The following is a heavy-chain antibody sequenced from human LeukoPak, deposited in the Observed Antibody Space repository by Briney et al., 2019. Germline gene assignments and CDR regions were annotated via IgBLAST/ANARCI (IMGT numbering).Heavy chain of an antibody. J-gene: IGHJ5*01. CDR3: AKEPREYCSSTSCPNWFDS. D-gene: IGHD2-2*01. Sequence: GGSLRLSCAASGFTFNNYAMSWVRQAPGKGLEWVSAISTSGGTTYYADSVKGRFTISRDNSENTLFLQMNSLRAEDTAVYYCAKEPREYCSSTSCPNWFDSWGQGTLVTVSS. V-gene: IGHV3-23*01. CDR1: GFTFNNYA. CDR2: ISTSGGTT.